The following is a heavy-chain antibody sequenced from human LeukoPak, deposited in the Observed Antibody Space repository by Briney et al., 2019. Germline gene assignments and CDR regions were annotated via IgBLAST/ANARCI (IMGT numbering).Heavy chain of an antibody. CDR1: GGTFSSYA. Sequence: ASVKVSCKASGGTFSSYAISWVRQAPGQGLEWMGGIIPIFGTANYAQKFQGRVTITADESTSTAYMELSSLRSEDTAVYYCARAPTMRHSSSWYGGFDSWGQGTLVTVSS. J-gene: IGHJ4*02. D-gene: IGHD6-13*01. CDR2: IIPIFGTA. V-gene: IGHV1-69*01. CDR3: ARAPTMRHSSSWYGGFDS.